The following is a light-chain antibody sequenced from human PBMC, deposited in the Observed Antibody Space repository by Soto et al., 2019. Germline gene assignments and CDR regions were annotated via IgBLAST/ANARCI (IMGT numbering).Light chain of an antibody. V-gene: IGLV2-23*01. CDR2: EGN. Sequence: QSALTQPASVSGSPGQSITISCTATSSDVGSYNLVSWYQQHPGIVPKLIIYEGNMRPSGVSNRFSGSKSDNTASLTISGLQVEDEADYYCCSYARGTTVVFGGGTKVTVL. CDR1: SSDVGSYNL. CDR3: CSYARGTTVV. J-gene: IGLJ2*01.